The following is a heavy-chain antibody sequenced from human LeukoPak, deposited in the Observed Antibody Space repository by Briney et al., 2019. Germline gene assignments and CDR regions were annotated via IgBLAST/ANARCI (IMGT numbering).Heavy chain of an antibody. V-gene: IGHV3-30*03. CDR2: ISSDGTTK. J-gene: IGHJ4*02. CDR3: AREGSYYFDY. Sequence: PGGSLRLSCVASGFTFNSYAMHWVRQAPGKGLEWVADISSDGTTKFYAGSVKGRFTISRDNAKNSLYLQMNSLRAEDTAVYYCAREGSYYFDYWGQGTLVTVSS. CDR1: GFTFNSYA.